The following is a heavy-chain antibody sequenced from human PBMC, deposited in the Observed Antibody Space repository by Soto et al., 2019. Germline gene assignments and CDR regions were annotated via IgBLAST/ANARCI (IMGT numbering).Heavy chain of an antibody. V-gene: IGHV1-2*06. CDR1: AYIFTDYH. Sequence: ASVKVSCKTSAYIFTDYHVHWVRQAPGQGLEWMGRISPRNGDTHYAQKFQGRVTMTRDTSTSSVYMQLNALRSDDTAIFFCARNKLTSGIDYFDSWGQGTLVTVSS. D-gene: IGHD5-12*01. CDR2: ISPRNGDT. J-gene: IGHJ4*02. CDR3: ARNKLTSGIDYFDS.